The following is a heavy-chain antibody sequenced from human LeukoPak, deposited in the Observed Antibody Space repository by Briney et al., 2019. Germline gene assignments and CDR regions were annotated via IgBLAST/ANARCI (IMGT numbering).Heavy chain of an antibody. Sequence: ASVKVSCKASGYTFISYAMHWVRQAPGQRLEWMGWISAGNGNTKYSQKFQGRVTITRDTSASTAYMELSSLRSEDTAVYYCARANTMVRGVIPYFDYWGQGTLVTVSS. D-gene: IGHD3-10*01. CDR3: ARANTMVRGVIPYFDY. CDR2: ISAGNGNT. V-gene: IGHV1-3*01. CDR1: GYTFISYA. J-gene: IGHJ4*02.